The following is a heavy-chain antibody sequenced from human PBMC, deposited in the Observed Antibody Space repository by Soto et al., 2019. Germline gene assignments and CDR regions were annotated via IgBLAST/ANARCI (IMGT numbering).Heavy chain of an antibody. CDR3: VRHRAAAGTKWAYYYFDY. D-gene: IGHD2-21*01. V-gene: IGHV4-39*01. J-gene: IGHJ4*02. CDR1: GVSITSAFYY. CDR2: THYKGRT. Sequence: QVQLQESGPGVVKPSETLSLTCIVSGVSITSAFYYWGWVRQTPGKGLEWIGSTHYKGRTYYNPSLCSRVTTSAEATKSQVPLRLTSGTAADTAVYYCVRHRAAAGTKWAYYYFDYWGQGTLVTVSS.